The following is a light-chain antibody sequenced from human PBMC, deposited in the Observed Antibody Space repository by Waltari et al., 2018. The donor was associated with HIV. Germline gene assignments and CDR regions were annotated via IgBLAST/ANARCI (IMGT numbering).Light chain of an antibody. J-gene: IGLJ3*02. Sequence: YVLTQPPSVSVAPGEAARISCGGNNIEDKTVHWYQQKPGQAPVLVIYYNDDRPSGIPERFSGSNSQNTATLTISRVEAGDEAGYYCQVWDDIIGPYVVFGGGTKLTVL. CDR2: YND. V-gene: IGLV3-21*04. CDR3: QVWDDIIGPYVV. CDR1: NIEDKT.